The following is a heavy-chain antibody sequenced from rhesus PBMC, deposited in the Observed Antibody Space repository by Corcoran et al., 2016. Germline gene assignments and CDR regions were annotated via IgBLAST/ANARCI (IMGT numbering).Heavy chain of an antibody. Sequence: QVQLQESGPGLVKPSEPLSLPCAVSGGSISGGYYCGWIRQHPGKGLERIGNIYGNSARTYYNPARKSRVTISKDTAKNQFSLKLSSVTAADTAVYYCARVRLNRYFDCWGQGVLVTVSS. CDR3: ARVRLNRYFDC. J-gene: IGHJ4*01. V-gene: IGHV4S7*01. CDR2: IYGNSART. CDR1: GGSISGGYY. D-gene: IGHD3-40*01.